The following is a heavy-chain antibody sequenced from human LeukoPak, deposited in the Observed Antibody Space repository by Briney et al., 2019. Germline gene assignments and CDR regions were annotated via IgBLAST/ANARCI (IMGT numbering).Heavy chain of an antibody. Sequence: SETLSLTCTVSGGSISSYYWSWIRQPPGKGLEWIGYIYYSGSTNYNPSLKSRVTISVDTSKNKFSLKLSSVTAADTAVYYCARNARGCWSGYSYYYYYYMDVWGKGTTVTVSS. V-gene: IGHV4-59*01. CDR2: IYYSGST. CDR3: ARNARGCWSGYSYYYYYYMDV. D-gene: IGHD3-3*01. CDR1: GGSISSYY. J-gene: IGHJ6*03.